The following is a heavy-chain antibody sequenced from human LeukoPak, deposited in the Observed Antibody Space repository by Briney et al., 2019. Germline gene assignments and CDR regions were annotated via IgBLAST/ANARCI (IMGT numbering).Heavy chain of an antibody. Sequence: AETLSLTCTVSGGSVSSGNYNWSWIRQPPGKGLEWYGYICYSGITNDNPCLRSRVTISVDTSKNQFSLKLSSVTAADTAVYYCARDRVVVVPAAMRRGYYFDYWGQGTLVTVSS. CDR3: ARDRVVVVPAAMRRGYYFDY. J-gene: IGHJ4*02. V-gene: IGHV4-61*01. CDR1: GGSVSSGNYN. D-gene: IGHD2-2*01. CDR2: ICYSGIT.